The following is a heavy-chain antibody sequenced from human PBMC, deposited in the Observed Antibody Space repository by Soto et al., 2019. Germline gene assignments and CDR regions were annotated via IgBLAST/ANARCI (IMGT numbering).Heavy chain of an antibody. CDR2: INASNGST. D-gene: IGHD3-10*01. J-gene: IGHJ6*02. V-gene: IGHV1-46*01. CDR3: ARDQNAYGSGSYWSYYYYGMDV. Sequence: ASVKVSCKASGYTFTSYAMHWVRQAPGQGLEWMGIINASNGSTRYAQKFQGRVTMTRDTSTSTVYMELSSLRSEDTAVYYCARDQNAYGSGSYWSYYYYGMDVWGQGTTVTVSS. CDR1: GYTFTSYA.